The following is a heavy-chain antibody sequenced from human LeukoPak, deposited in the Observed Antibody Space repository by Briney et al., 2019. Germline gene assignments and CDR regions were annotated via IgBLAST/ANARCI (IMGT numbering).Heavy chain of an antibody. V-gene: IGHV3-21*01. D-gene: IGHD1-26*01. Sequence: ASVKVSCKASGGTFSSYSMNWVRQAPGKGLEWVSSISSSSSYIYYADSVKGRFTISRDNAKNSLYLQMNSLRAEDTAVYYCASLWDSPEGYWGQGTLVTVSS. J-gene: IGHJ4*02. CDR3: ASLWDSPEGY. CDR1: GGTFSSYS. CDR2: ISSSSSYI.